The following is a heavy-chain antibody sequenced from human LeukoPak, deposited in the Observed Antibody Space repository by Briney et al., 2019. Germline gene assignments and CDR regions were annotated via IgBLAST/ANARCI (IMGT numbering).Heavy chain of an antibody. V-gene: IGHV3-21*01. CDR3: ARDPSGWYFVDY. J-gene: IGHJ4*02. D-gene: IGHD6-19*01. CDR1: GFTFSSYG. Sequence: PGGSLRLSCAASGFTFSSYGMSWVRQAPGKGLEWVSAISGSSSYIYYADSVKGRFTISRDNAKNSLYLQMNSLRAEDTAVYYCARDPSGWYFVDYWGQGTLVTVSS. CDR2: ISGSSSYI.